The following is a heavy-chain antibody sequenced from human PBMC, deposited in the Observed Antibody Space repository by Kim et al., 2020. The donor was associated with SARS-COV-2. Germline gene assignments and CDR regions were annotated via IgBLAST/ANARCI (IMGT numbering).Heavy chain of an antibody. V-gene: IGHV4-34*01. CDR2: INGSGTT. CDR1: GASFTGHY. D-gene: IGHD5-12*01. J-gene: IGHJ5*01. Sequence: SETLSLTCAVYGASFTGHYWSWVRQPPGKGLEFIGEINGSGTTNYNPSLRSRVTVSLDRSKNQCYLKLKSVTAADTALYYCAVAWKQLFLPDSWGQGTLVSVSS. CDR3: AVAWKQLFLPDS.